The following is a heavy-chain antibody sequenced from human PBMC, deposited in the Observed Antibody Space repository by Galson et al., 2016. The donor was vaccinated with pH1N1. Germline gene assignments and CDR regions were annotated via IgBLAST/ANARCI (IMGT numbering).Heavy chain of an antibody. CDR1: GFIFTNYW. CDR3: VRGRYCSGGSCYSPTAGYFQH. D-gene: IGHD2-15*01. J-gene: IGHJ1*01. Sequence: LRLSCAASGFIFTNYWLHWVRQAPGRGLVWVARVNNDGSSTNYADSVKGRFTLSRDNAKNTVFLEMSSLRAEDTGAYYCVRGRYCSGGSCYSPTAGYFQHWGRGTLLTVSS. V-gene: IGHV3-74*01. CDR2: VNNDGSST.